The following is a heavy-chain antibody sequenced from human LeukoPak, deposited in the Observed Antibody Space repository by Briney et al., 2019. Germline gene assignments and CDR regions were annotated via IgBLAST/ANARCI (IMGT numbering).Heavy chain of an antibody. V-gene: IGHV3-33*01. CDR3: ARDRGYVPDC. D-gene: IGHD5-12*01. CDR2: IWFDGSNK. Sequence: PGRSLRLSCAASGFTFSSYGMHWVRQAPGKGLEWVAVIWFDGSNKFYRDSVRGRFTISRDDSKNTLFLQMNSLRAEDTAVYYCARDRGYVPDCWGRGTLVTVSS. J-gene: IGHJ4*02. CDR1: GFTFSSYG.